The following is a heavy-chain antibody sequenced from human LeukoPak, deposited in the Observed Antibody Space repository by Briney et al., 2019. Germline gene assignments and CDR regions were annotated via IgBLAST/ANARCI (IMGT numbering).Heavy chain of an antibody. J-gene: IGHJ4*02. CDR3: AKSRNFGYDY. CDR1: GFIFSNYW. V-gene: IGHV3-7*05. CDR2: IKQDGSEK. Sequence: GGSLRPSCAASGFIFSNYWMNWVRQFPGKGLEWVASIKQDGSEKYYVDSVKGRFTISRDNAKNSLYLQMNSLRADDTAMYYCAKSRNFGYDYWGQGTLVTVSS. D-gene: IGHD3-10*01.